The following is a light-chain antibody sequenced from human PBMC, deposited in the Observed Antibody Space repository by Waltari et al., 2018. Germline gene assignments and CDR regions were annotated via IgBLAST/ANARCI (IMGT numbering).Light chain of an antibody. V-gene: IGLV3-25*03. CDR1: TLAKKY. CDR2: KDS. J-gene: IGLJ2*01. Sequence: SHDLTQPPSVSVSPGQTARISCSGDTLAKKYVSWYQQRPGQAPVMLIYKDSVRPSEIAERVSASSSGTTATLTIAGVQAEDEADYYCQSTDSSDSLFLFGGGTKLTFV. CDR3: QSTDSSDSLFL.